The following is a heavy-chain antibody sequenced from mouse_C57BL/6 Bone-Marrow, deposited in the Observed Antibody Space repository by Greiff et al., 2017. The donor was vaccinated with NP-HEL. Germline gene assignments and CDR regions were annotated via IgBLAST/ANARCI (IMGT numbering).Heavy chain of an antibody. CDR1: GYTFTDYY. D-gene: IGHD1-1*01. CDR2: INPNNGGT. Sequence: VQLQQSGPELVKPGASVKISCKASGYTFTDYYMNWVKQSHGKSLEWIGDINPNNGGTSYNQKFKGKATLTVDKSSSTAYMELRSLTSEDSAVYYCASAYYYVYYFDYWGQGTTLTVSS. J-gene: IGHJ2*01. V-gene: IGHV1-26*01. CDR3: ASAYYYVYYFDY.